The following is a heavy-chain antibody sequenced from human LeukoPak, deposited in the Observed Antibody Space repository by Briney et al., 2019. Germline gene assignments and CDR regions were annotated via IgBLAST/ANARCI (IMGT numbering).Heavy chain of an antibody. Sequence: GGSLRLSCAASGFTYSSYAMHWVRQAPGKGLEWVAVISYDGSNKYYADSVKGRFTISRDNSKNTLYLQMNSLRIEDTAVYYCANERSGDGPWGQGTLVTVSS. V-gene: IGHV3-30*18. CDR1: GFTYSSYA. CDR2: ISYDGSNK. CDR3: ANERSGDGP. J-gene: IGHJ5*02.